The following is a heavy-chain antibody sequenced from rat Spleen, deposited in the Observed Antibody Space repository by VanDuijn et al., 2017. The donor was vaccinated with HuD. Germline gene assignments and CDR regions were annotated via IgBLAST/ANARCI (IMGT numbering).Heavy chain of an antibody. CDR3: ASLMYTPDYLGVMDV. Sequence: EVRLVESDGGLVQPGRSLKLSCAASGFTFSDYYMAWVRQTPTKGLEWVATISYDGSTTYYRDSVKGRFTISRDNAESTLYLQMDSLRSEATATYYCASLMYTPDYLGVMDVWGQGASVTVSS. CDR1: GFTFSDYY. V-gene: IGHV5-29*01. J-gene: IGHJ4*01. CDR2: ISYDGSTT. D-gene: IGHD1-6*01.